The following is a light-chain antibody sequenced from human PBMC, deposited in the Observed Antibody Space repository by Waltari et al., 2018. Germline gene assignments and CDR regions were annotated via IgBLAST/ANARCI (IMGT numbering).Light chain of an antibody. CDR1: SGSITSNY. CDR2: EDY. CDR3: QSYDSISQDVI. J-gene: IGLJ2*01. V-gene: IGLV6-57*03. Sequence: FMLTQSRSVSESPGKTITISCTRSSGSITSNYMQWYQQRPGSAPTPVVYEDYQRPSGVPGRFSGSLDFSSNSASLTISGLQTEDEADYFCQSYDSISQDVIFGGGTRLTVL.